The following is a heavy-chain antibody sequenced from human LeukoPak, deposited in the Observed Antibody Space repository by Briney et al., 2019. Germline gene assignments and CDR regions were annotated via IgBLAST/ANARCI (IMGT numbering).Heavy chain of an antibody. D-gene: IGHD3-10*01. J-gene: IGHJ4*02. CDR1: GITFSSYG. Sequence: PGGSLRLSCAASGITFSSYGMSWVRQAPGKGLEWVANIKKDGSEKYYADSVRGRFTISRDNSKNTLYLQMNSLRAEDTAIYYCAKDLVTGSLDYWGQGTLVTVSS. V-gene: IGHV3-7*03. CDR3: AKDLVTGSLDY. CDR2: IKKDGSEK.